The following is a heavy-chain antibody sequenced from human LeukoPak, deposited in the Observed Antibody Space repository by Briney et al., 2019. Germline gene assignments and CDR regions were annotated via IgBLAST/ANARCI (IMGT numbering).Heavy chain of an antibody. D-gene: IGHD1-26*01. CDR1: GVTFSSYG. Sequence: GGSLRLSCAASGVTFSSYGMSWVRQAPGKGLEWVSAISGSGSTTHYAGSVKGRFTISRDNSKNTLYLQMNSLRAEDTAVYYCARETRMGGSYGRGFDYWGQGTLVTVSS. V-gene: IGHV3-23*01. J-gene: IGHJ4*02. CDR2: ISGSGSTT. CDR3: ARETRMGGSYGRGFDY.